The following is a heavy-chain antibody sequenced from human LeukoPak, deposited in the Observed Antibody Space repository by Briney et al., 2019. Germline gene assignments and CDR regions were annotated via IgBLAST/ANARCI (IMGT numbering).Heavy chain of an antibody. V-gene: IGHV3-30*01. CDR3: VGDPNRSYFDH. J-gene: IGHJ4*02. Sequence: PGGSLRLSCAASGFAFSTYSMHWVRQAPGKGLEWLALISSDGSNENFADSVKGRFTISRDNSKNTLYLQMNSLRSEDTAIYYCVGDPNRSYFDHWGQGTLVTVSS. CDR2: ISSDGSNE. D-gene: IGHD1-14*01. CDR1: GFAFSTYS.